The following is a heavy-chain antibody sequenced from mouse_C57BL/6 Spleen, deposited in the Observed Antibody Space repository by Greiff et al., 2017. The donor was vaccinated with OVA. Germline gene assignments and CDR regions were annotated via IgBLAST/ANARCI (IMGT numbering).Heavy chain of an antibody. V-gene: IGHV5-9-1*02. CDR2: ISSGGDYI. D-gene: IGHD2-3*01. CDR3: TRDIYDGYFYAMDY. J-gene: IGHJ4*01. CDR1: GFTFSSYA. Sequence: EVKLQESGEGLVKPGGSLKLSCAASGFTFSSYAMSWVRQTPEKRLEWVAYISSGGDYIYYADTVKGRFTISRDNARNTLYLQMSSLKSEDTAMYYCTRDIYDGYFYAMDYWGQGTSVTVSS.